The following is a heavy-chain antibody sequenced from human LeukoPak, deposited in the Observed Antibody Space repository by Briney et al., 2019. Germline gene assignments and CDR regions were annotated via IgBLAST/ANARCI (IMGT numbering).Heavy chain of an antibody. CDR2: MNFNSGNT. V-gene: IGHV1-8*01. CDR3: AKVGLGNTAMHI. Sequence: GASVKVSCKASGYTFPNYDINWLRQATGQGLEWMGWMNFNSGNTGYAQKFQGRVTMTRNTAISTIYMELSSLKSEDTAIYYCAKVGLGNTAMHIWGQGTMVTVSS. J-gene: IGHJ3*02. D-gene: IGHD5-18*01. CDR1: GYTFPNYD.